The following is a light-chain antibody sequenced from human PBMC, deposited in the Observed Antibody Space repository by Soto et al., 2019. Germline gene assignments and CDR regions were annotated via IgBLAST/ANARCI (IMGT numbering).Light chain of an antibody. Sequence: DVQLTQSPSFLSASVGYRVTITCRASQDIRSHLAWYQQIPGKGPKLLIYAASTLQSGVPSRFSGIGSGTEFTLAISSLQPEDFATYHCQQVNGYPHTFGQGTKLEIK. J-gene: IGKJ2*01. CDR2: AAS. CDR1: QDIRSH. V-gene: IGKV1-9*01. CDR3: QQVNGYPHT.